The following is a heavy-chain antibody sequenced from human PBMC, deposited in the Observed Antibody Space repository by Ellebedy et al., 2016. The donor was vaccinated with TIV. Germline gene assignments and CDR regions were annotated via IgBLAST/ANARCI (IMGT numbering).Heavy chain of an antibody. CDR3: ARSLAGYGYIDS. Sequence: GESLKISCKASGYNFATYWIGWLRQTPGKGLEWMGIIFPLDSDTRYSPSFQGQVTISADRTLNTAYLQWSSLRASDTAMYYCARSLAGYGYIDSWGQGTLVNVS. J-gene: IGHJ4*02. CDR1: GYNFATYW. D-gene: IGHD5-12*01. V-gene: IGHV5-51*01. CDR2: IFPLDSDT.